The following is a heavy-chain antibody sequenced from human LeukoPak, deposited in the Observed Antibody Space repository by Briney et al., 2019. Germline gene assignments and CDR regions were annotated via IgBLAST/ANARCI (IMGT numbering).Heavy chain of an antibody. CDR2: ISAYNGNT. D-gene: IGHD3-10*01. Sequence: ASVKVSCKASGYTFTSYGISWVRQAPGQGLEWMGWISAYNGNTNYAQKLQGRVTMTTDTSTSTAYMELRSLRSDDTAVYYCARHGLGSGSYIAPDYYYYYMDVWGKGTTVTISS. CDR1: GYTFTSYG. J-gene: IGHJ6*03. CDR3: ARHGLGSGSYIAPDYYYYYMDV. V-gene: IGHV1-18*01.